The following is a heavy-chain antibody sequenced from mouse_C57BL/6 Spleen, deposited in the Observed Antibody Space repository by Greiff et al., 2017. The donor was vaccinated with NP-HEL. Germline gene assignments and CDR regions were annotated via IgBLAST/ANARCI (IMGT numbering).Heavy chain of an antibody. CDR2: IDPSDSET. Sequence: QLQQPGAELVRPGSSVKLSCKASGYTFTSYWMHWVKQRPIQGLEWIGNIDPSDSETHYNQKFKDKATLTVDKSSSTAYMQLSSLTSEDSAVYYCARSSGYLDYWGQGTTLTVSS. CDR1: GYTFTSYW. D-gene: IGHD3-2*02. CDR3: ARSSGYLDY. J-gene: IGHJ2*01. V-gene: IGHV1-52*01.